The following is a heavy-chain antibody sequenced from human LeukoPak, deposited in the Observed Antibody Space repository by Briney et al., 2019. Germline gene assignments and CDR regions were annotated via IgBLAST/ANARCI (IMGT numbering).Heavy chain of an antibody. CDR2: IYYSGST. D-gene: IGHD2-2*01. V-gene: IGHV4-59*01. J-gene: IGHJ5*02. CDR1: GGSISSYY. Sequence: SETLSLTCTVSGGSISSYYWSWIRQPPGKGLEWIGYIYYSGSTNYNPSLKSRVTISVDTSKNQFSLKLSSVTAADTAVYYCARSYCSSTSCPHGTRDWFDPWGQGTLVTVSS. CDR3: ARSYCSSTSCPHGTRDWFDP.